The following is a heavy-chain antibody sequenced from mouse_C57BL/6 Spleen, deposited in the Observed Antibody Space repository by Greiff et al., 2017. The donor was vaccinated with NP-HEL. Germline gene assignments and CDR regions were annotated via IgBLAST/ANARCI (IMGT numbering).Heavy chain of an antibody. CDR2: IDPSDSET. D-gene: IGHD6-1*01. CDR3: ARLDCRSLYAMDY. V-gene: IGHV1-52*01. CDR1: GYTFTSYW. J-gene: IGHJ4*01. Sequence: QVQLQQPGAELVRPGSSVKLSCKASGYTFTSYWMHWVKQRPIQGLEWIGNIDPSDSETHYNQKFKDKATLTVDKSSSTAYMQLSSLTSEDSAVYYCARLDCRSLYAMDYWGQGTSVTVSS.